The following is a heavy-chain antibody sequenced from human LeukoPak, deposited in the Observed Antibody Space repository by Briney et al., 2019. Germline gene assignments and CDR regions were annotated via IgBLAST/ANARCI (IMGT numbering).Heavy chain of an antibody. CDR2: IWYDGSNK. Sequence: PGRSLRLSCAASGFTFSSYGMHWVRQAPGKGLEWVAVIWYDGSNKYYADSVKGRFTISRDNSKNTLYLQMNSLRAEDTAVYYCARDPPDEHGYNQYYFDYWGQGTLVTVSS. CDR3: ARDPPDEHGYNQYYFDY. V-gene: IGHV3-33*01. CDR1: GFTFSSYG. D-gene: IGHD5-24*01. J-gene: IGHJ4*02.